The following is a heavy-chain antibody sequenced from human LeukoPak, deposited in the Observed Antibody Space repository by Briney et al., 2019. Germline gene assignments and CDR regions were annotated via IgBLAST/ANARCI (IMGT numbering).Heavy chain of an antibody. CDR1: RFTFSEYS. CDR3: ARDPTSSSSWDDAFDI. J-gene: IGHJ3*02. CDR2: ISSSSSYI. Sequence: GGSLRLSCAASRFTFSEYSMSWVRQAPGKGLEWVSSISSSSSYIYYADSLKGRFTISRDNAKNSLYLQMNSLRAEDTAVYYCARDPTSSSSWDDAFDIWGQGTMVTVSS. V-gene: IGHV3-21*01. D-gene: IGHD6-13*01.